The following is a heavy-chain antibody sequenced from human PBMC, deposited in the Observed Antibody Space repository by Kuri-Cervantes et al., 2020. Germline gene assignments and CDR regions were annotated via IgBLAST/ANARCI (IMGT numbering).Heavy chain of an antibody. CDR2: INPSGGST. CDR1: GYTFTSYY. J-gene: IGHJ5*02. D-gene: IGHD6-13*01. Sequence: ASVKVSCKASGYTFTSYYMHWVRQAPGQGLEWMGIINPSGGSTSYAQKFQGRVTMTRDTSTSTVYMELSSLRSEDTAEYYCARGFGRSGYSSSWYGPHNWFDPWGQGTLVTVSS. CDR3: ARGFGRSGYSSSWYGPHNWFDP. V-gene: IGHV1-46*01.